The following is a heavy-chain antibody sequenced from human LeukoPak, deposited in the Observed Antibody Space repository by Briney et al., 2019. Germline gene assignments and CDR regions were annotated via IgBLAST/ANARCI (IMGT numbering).Heavy chain of an antibody. D-gene: IGHD2-21*02. CDR3: ARVRCGGDCYPDY. J-gene: IGHJ4*02. Sequence: SGPALVKPTQTLTLTCTFSGFSLSTSGMRGSWIRQPPGKALEWLARIDWDDDKFYSTSLKTRLTISKDTSKNQVVLTMTNMDPVDTATYYCARVRCGGDCYPDYWGQGTLVTVSS. CDR2: IDWDDDK. CDR1: GFSLSTSGMR. V-gene: IGHV2-70*04.